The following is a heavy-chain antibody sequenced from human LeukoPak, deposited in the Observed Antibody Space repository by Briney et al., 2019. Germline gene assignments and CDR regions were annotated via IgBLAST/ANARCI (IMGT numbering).Heavy chain of an antibody. CDR2: IYYSGST. V-gene: IGHV4-39*07. J-gene: IGHJ6*03. CDR1: GGSINNNHYY. D-gene: IGHD4-11*01. CDR3: ARDGGYSNPYYYYYYYMDF. Sequence: PSETLSLTCAVSGGSINNNHYYWGWIRQPPWKGLEWIGSIYYSGSTYYNPSLKSRVTISVDTSENHFSLKLSSVTAADTAVYYCARDGGYSNPYYYYYYYMDFWGKGTTVTVSS.